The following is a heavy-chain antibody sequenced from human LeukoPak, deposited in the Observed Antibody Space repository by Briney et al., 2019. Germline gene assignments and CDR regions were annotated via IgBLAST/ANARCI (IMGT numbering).Heavy chain of an antibody. CDR2: ISGSGGST. V-gene: IGHV3-23*01. Sequence: GGSLRLSCAASGFTFSSYAMSWVRQAPGKVLEWVSAISGSGGSTYYADSVKGRFTISRDNSKNTLYLQMNSLRAEDTAVYYCAKGISLDGYYNWFDPWGQGTLVTVSS. CDR1: GFTFSSYA. D-gene: IGHD5-24*01. J-gene: IGHJ5*02. CDR3: AKGISLDGYYNWFDP.